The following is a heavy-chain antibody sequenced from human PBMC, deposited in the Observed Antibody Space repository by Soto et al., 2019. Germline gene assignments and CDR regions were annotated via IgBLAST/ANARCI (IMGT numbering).Heavy chain of an antibody. D-gene: IGHD2-15*01. J-gene: IGHJ3*02. CDR1: GYIFTYRY. CDR3: ARSHCSGGSCYLGAFDI. CDR2: INPSGGAT. Sequence: ASVKVSCKVSGYIFTYRYLYWVRQAPGQGLEWVGIINPSGGATTYPQKFQGRVTMTRDTSTSTVYMDVSSLRFDDTAVYYCARSHCSGGSCYLGAFDIWGQGTMVTVSS. V-gene: IGHV1-46*01.